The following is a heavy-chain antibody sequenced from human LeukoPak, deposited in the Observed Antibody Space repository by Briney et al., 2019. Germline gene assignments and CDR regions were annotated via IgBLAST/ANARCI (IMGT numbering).Heavy chain of an antibody. CDR1: GFTFSSYA. CDR3: AREAGYSYGYADH. CDR2: ISYDGGNK. J-gene: IGHJ5*02. Sequence: PGGSLRLSCAASGFTFSSYAMHWVRQAPGKGLEWVAVISYDGGNKYYADSVKGRFTISRDNSKNTLYLQMNSLRAEDTAVYYCAREAGYSYGYADHWGQGTLVTVSS. D-gene: IGHD5-18*01. V-gene: IGHV3-30*04.